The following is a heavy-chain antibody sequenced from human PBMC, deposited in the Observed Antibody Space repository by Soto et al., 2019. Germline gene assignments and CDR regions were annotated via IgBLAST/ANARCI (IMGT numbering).Heavy chain of an antibody. CDR1: GGSISSYY. V-gene: IGHV4-4*07. J-gene: IGHJ5*02. D-gene: IGHD2-2*01. CDR2: IYTSGST. Sequence: QVQLQESGPGLVKPSETLSLTCTVSGGSISSYYWSWIRQPAGKGLEWIGRIYTSGSTNYNPSPKSRVTMSVDTSKNQFSLKLSSVTAADTAVYYCARDGGVVVPAASLYPRGWFDPWGQGTLVTVSS. CDR3: ARDGGVVVPAASLYPRGWFDP.